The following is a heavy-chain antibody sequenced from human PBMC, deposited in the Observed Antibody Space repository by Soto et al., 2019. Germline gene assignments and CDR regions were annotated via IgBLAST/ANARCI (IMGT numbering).Heavy chain of an antibody. Sequence: QVKLQEAGPGVVKPSETLSLTCTVSGGSINNYYWSWIRQPPGKGLEWIGYVSYGGSTNYNPSLKSRVTISVDTSKNQFSLRLSSVTAADTAVYYCARDPLIDAAATYYYLGMDVWGHGTTVTVS. CDR1: GGSINNYY. CDR3: ARDPLIDAAATYYYLGMDV. CDR2: VSYGGST. V-gene: IGHV4-59*01. D-gene: IGHD2-15*01. J-gene: IGHJ6*02.